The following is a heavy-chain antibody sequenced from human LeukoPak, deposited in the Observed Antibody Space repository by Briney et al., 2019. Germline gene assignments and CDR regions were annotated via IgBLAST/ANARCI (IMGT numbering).Heavy chain of an antibody. CDR3: ARVSRSWSGYYPYYFDY. J-gene: IGHJ4*02. CDR1: GGSISSYY. Sequence: PSETLSLTCTVSGGSISSYYWSWIRQPPGKGLEWIGYIYYSGSTNYNPSLKSRVTISVDTSKNQFSLKLSSVTAADTALYYCARVSRSWSGYYPYYFDYWGQGTLVTVSS. V-gene: IGHV4-59*01. D-gene: IGHD3-3*01. CDR2: IYYSGST.